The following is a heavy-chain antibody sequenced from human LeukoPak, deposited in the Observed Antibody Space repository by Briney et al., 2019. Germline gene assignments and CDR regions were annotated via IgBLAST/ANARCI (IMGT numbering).Heavy chain of an antibody. D-gene: IGHD6-13*01. CDR2: IYYSGST. J-gene: IGHJ1*01. CDR3: ARVAAGIGFFQH. CDR1: GGSISSYY. Sequence: KPSETLSLTCTVAGGSISSYYWSWIRQPPGKGLEWIGYIYYSGSTNYNPSLKSRVTISVDTSKNQFSLKLSSVTAADTAVYYCARVAAGIGFFQHWGQGTLVTVSS. V-gene: IGHV4-59*01.